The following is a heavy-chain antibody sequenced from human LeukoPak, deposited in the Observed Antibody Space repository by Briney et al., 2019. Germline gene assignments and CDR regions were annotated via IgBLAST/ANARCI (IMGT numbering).Heavy chain of an antibody. D-gene: IGHD3-3*01. Sequence: GGSLRLSCTASGFTFGDYAMSWVRQAPGKGLEWVGFIRSKAYGGTTEYAASVTGTFAISRDDSKSIAYLQMNSLKTEDTAVYYCARACDWSGYYQAWWGQGTLVTVSS. V-gene: IGHV3-49*04. J-gene: IGHJ4*02. CDR1: GFTFGDYA. CDR2: IRSKAYGGTT. CDR3: ARACDWSGYYQAW.